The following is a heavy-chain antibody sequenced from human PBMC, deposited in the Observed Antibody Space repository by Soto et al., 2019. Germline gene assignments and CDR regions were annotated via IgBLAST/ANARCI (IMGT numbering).Heavy chain of an antibody. J-gene: IGHJ5*02. D-gene: IGHD6-6*01. CDR3: ARSQIASRPTSNWFDP. V-gene: IGHV1-8*01. CDR2: MNPNSGNT. Sequence: ASVKVSCKASGYTFTSYDINWVRRATGQGLEWMGWMNPNSGNTGYAQKFQGRVTMTRNTSISTAYMELSSLRSEDTAVYYCARSQIASRPTSNWFDPWGQGTLVTVS. CDR1: GYTFTSYD.